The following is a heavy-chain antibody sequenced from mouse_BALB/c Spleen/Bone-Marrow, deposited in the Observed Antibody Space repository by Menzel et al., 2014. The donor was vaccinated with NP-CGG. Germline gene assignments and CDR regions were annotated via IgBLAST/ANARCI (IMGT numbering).Heavy chain of an antibody. CDR3: ARDWDGYYFDY. D-gene: IGHD2-3*01. CDR1: GYSITSGYY. Sequence: EVKLMESGPGLVKPSQSLSLTCSVTGYSITSGYYWNWIRQFPGNKLEWMGYISYDGSNNYNPSLKNRISITRDTSKHQFFLKLNSVTTEDTATYYCARDWDGYYFDYWGQGTPLTVSS. CDR2: ISYDGSN. J-gene: IGHJ2*01. V-gene: IGHV3-6*02.